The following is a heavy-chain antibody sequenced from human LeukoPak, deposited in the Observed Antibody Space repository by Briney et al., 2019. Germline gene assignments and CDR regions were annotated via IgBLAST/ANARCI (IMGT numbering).Heavy chain of an antibody. CDR3: ARVSSSSWYEEIDY. V-gene: IGHV3-23*01. Sequence: PGGSLRLSCAASGFTFTSFAMAWVRQAPGKGLDWVSGISGSGGSTHYADSVKGRFTVSRDNSKNTLYLQMNSLRAEDTAVYFCARVSSSSWYEEIDYWGQGTLVTVSS. CDR1: GFTFTSFA. J-gene: IGHJ4*02. CDR2: ISGSGGST. D-gene: IGHD6-13*01.